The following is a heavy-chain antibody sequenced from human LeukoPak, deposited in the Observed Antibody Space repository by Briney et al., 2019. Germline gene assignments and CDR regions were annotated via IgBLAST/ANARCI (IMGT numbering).Heavy chain of an antibody. CDR3: ARAAAAGIRGWFDP. V-gene: IGHV4-39*07. CDR1: GGSISSSSYY. Sequence: SETLSLTCTVSGGSISSSSYYWGWIRQPPGKGLEWIGSIYYSGSTYYNPSLKSRITISVDTSNNQFSLKLSSVTAADTAVYYCARAAAAGIRGWFDPWGQGTLVTVSS. CDR2: IYYSGST. J-gene: IGHJ5*02. D-gene: IGHD6-13*01.